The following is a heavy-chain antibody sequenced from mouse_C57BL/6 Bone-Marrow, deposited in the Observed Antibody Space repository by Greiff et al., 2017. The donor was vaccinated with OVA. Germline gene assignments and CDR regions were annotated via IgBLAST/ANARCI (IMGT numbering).Heavy chain of an antibody. CDR3: TRGDFFAY. Sequence: EVQLQQSGAELVRPGASVKLSCTASGFNIKDDYMHWVKQRPEQGLEWIGWIDPENGDTEYASKFQGKATITADTSSNTAYLQLSSLTSEDTAVYYCTRGDFFAYWGQGTLVTVSA. CDR1: GFNIKDDY. V-gene: IGHV14-4*01. CDR2: IDPENGDT. J-gene: IGHJ3*01.